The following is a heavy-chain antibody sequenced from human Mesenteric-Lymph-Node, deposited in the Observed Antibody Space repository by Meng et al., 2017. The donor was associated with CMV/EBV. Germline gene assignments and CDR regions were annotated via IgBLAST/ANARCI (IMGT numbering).Heavy chain of an antibody. D-gene: IGHD2-21*01. Sequence: ASVKVSCKASGYTFTGYYMHWVRQAPGQGLEWMGWINPNSGGTNYAQKFQGRVTMTRDTSISTAYMELNSLKFEDTAVYYCARGPMTHNLPTDYWGQGTLVTVSS. CDR1: GYTFTGYY. J-gene: IGHJ4*02. V-gene: IGHV1-2*02. CDR3: ARGPMTHNLPTDY. CDR2: INPNSGGT.